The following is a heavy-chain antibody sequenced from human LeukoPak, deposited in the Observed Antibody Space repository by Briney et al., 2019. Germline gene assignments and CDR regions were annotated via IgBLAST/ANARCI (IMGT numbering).Heavy chain of an antibody. CDR3: ARCHSSSSGDY. D-gene: IGHD6-6*01. CDR2: IQQGGSEK. V-gene: IGHV3-7*05. Sequence: GGSLRLSCAASGFTFSSYWMSWVRQAPGKGLGWVANIQQGGSEKYYVDSVKGRFTISRDNAKNSLFLQMNSLRAEDTAVYYCARCHSSSSGDYWGQGTLVTVSS. J-gene: IGHJ4*02. CDR1: GFTFSSYW.